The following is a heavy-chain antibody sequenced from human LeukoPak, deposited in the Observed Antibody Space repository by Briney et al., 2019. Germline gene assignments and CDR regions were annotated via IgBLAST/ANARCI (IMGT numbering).Heavy chain of an antibody. V-gene: IGHV4-59*08. CDR3: ARKPGGTAAFDI. J-gene: IGHJ3*02. CDR2: IYSSGDT. D-gene: IGHD1-14*01. Sequence: SETLSLTCAVSGGSISSYYWSWIRQPPGKGLEWIAYIYSSGDTNYNPSYKSRVTISVDTSKNQFSLKLTYVAAADTAIYYCARKPGGTAAFDIWGPGTMVTASS. CDR1: GGSISSYY.